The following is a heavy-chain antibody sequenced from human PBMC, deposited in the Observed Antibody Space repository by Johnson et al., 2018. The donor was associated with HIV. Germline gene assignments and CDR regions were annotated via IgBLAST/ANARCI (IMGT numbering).Heavy chain of an antibody. J-gene: IGHJ3*02. D-gene: IGHD1-26*01. CDR1: GFSFSDYY. CDR3: ATSGSHFAFDI. V-gene: IGHV3-30-3*01. CDR2: ISYDGNNK. Sequence: QVQLVESGGGLVQPGGSLRLSCAASGFSFSDYYMTWIRQAPGKGLEWVAVISYDGNNKYYADSVKGRFTISRDNSKNTLYLQLNSLRAEDTAVYYCATSGSHFAFDIWGQGTMVTVSS.